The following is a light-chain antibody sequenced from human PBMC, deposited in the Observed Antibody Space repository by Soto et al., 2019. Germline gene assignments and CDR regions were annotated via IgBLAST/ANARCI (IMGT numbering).Light chain of an antibody. Sequence: DIQMPQSPSTLSASVGDRVTITCRASQSISSWLAWYQQKPGKAPKLLSYKASSLESGVPSRFSGSGSGTEFTLTTSSLQPDDFAPYYCQQYNSYPTTFGQGTKVEIK. J-gene: IGKJ1*01. V-gene: IGKV1-5*03. CDR1: QSISSW. CDR3: QQYNSYPTT. CDR2: KAS.